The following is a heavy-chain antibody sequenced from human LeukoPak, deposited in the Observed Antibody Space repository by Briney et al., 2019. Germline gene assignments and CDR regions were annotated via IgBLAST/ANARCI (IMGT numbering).Heavy chain of an antibody. CDR1: GGTFSSYA. CDR3: ARENRKDNWNDGAFDI. CDR2: IIPIFGTA. V-gene: IGHV1-69*05. J-gene: IGHJ3*02. D-gene: IGHD1-1*01. Sequence: SVKVSCKASGGTFSSYAISWVRQAPGQGLEWMGGIIPIFGTANYAQKFQGRVTITTDESTSTAYMELSSLRSEDTAVYYCARENRKDNWNDGAFDIWGQGTMVTVSS.